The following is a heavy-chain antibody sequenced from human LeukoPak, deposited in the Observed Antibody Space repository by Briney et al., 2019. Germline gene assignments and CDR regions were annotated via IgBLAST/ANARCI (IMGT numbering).Heavy chain of an antibody. Sequence: KPGGTLRLSCAASGFTFNTDSVNWVRQAPGKGLEWVSSISSGSSYIFYADSMKGRFTISRDNAKTSLYLQMNSLRAEDTAVYYCARQVRVDDAFDIWGQGTKVTVSS. CDR2: ISSGSSYI. V-gene: IGHV3-21*01. J-gene: IGHJ3*02. CDR1: GFTFNTDS. D-gene: IGHD3-3*01. CDR3: ARQVRVDDAFDI.